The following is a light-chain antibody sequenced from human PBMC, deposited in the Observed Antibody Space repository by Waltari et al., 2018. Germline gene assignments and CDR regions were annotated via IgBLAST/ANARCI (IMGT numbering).Light chain of an antibody. CDR2: KIS. V-gene: IGKV2-24*01. CDR3: MQSTQLPWT. Sequence: DIVMTQTPPSSPVSLGQPASISCKSSQSLVHRDGSTYFSWLHQRPGQPPRLLIYKISNRFSGVPDRFSGSGAVTDFTLRISRVEPEDVGVYYCMQSTQLPWTFGQGTKVEIK. CDR1: QSLVHRDGSTY. J-gene: IGKJ1*01.